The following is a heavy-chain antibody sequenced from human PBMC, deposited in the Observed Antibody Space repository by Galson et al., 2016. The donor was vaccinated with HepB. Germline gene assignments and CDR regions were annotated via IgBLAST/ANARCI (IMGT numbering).Heavy chain of an antibody. CDR3: ARTGEVVVVAATTYYYCYYGMDV. V-gene: IGHV1-18*04. CDR2: ISAYNGNT. CDR1: GYTFTTYG. J-gene: IGHJ6*02. Sequence: SVKVSCKASGYTFTTYGISWVRQAPGQGLEWMGWISAYNGNTNYAQKLQGRVTMTTDTSTSTAYMELRSLRSDDTAVYYCARTGEVVVVAATTYYYCYYGMDVWGQGTTVTVSS. D-gene: IGHD2-15*01.